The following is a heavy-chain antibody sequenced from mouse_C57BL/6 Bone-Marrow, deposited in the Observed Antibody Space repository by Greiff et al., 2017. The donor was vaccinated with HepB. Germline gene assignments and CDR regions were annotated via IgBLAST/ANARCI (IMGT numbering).Heavy chain of an antibody. Sequence: VQLQQSGAELVRPGTSVKLSCKASGYTFTSYWMHWVKQRPGQGLEWIGVIDPSDSYTNYNQKFKGKATLTVDTSSSTAYMQLSSLTSEDSAVYYCAREGNPFAYWGQGTLVTVSA. CDR1: GYTFTSYW. V-gene: IGHV1-59*01. CDR3: AREGNPFAY. J-gene: IGHJ3*01. D-gene: IGHD2-1*01. CDR2: IDPSDSYT.